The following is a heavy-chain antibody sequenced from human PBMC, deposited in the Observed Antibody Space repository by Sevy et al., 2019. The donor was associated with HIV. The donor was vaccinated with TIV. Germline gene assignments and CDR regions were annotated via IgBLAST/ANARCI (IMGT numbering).Heavy chain of an antibody. Sequence: GGSLRLSCTASGFTFGDYAMSWCRQAPGKGLEWVGFIRSKTYAGTTEYAASAKGRFTISRDDSKSIAYLQMNSLKTEDTAAYYCTRVRGTISPYYYYGMDVWGQGTTVTVSS. D-gene: IGHD3-16*01. CDR1: GFTFGDYA. J-gene: IGHJ6*02. CDR2: IRSKTYAGTT. CDR3: TRVRGTISPYYYYGMDV. V-gene: IGHV3-49*03.